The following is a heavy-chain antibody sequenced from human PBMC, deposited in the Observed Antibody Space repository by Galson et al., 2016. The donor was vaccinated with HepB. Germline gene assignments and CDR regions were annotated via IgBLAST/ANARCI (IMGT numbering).Heavy chain of an antibody. J-gene: IGHJ4*02. V-gene: IGHV3-23*01. CDR3: ATRSSGWYYFDY. D-gene: IGHD6-19*01. CDR1: GFAFRTYS. CDR2: ISGTGDST. Sequence: SLRLSCAASGFAFRTYSMNWVRQTPGKGLQWVSSISGTGDSTFYADSVKGRFTISRDKSKNTLYLQMNSLRAEDTAVYYCATRSSGWYYFDYWGQGTLVTVSS.